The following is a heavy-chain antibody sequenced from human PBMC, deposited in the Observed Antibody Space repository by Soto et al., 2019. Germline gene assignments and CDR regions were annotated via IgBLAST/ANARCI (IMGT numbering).Heavy chain of an antibody. CDR2: FDPEDGET. D-gene: IGHD6-13*01. CDR1: GYTLTELS. J-gene: IGHJ4*02. Sequence: GSVKVSCQVSGYTLTELSMHWVRQAPGKGLEWMGGFDPEDGETIYAQKFQGRVTMTEDTSTDTAYMELSSLRSEDTAVYYGATDRKAAGTGYYFDYWGQGTLVTVSS. CDR3: ATDRKAAGTGYYFDY. V-gene: IGHV1-24*01.